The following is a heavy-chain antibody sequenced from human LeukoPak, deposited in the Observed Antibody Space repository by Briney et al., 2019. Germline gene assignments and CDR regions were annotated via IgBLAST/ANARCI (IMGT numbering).Heavy chain of an antibody. V-gene: IGHV3-23*01. CDR3: AKHRYSSAWDYFDY. J-gene: IGHJ4*02. Sequence: PGGSLRLSCAASGFTFSSYAMSWVRQAPGKGLEWVSGVSGSGGSTHYADSVKGRFTISRDNSKNTLYLQMNSLRAEDTAVYYCAKHRYSSAWDYFDYWGQGTLVTVSS. CDR1: GFTFSSYA. CDR2: VSGSGGST. D-gene: IGHD6-19*01.